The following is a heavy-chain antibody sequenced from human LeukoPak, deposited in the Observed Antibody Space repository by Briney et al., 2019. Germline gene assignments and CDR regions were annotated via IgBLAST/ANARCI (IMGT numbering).Heavy chain of an antibody. CDR1: GYTFIGYY. J-gene: IGHJ5*02. Sequence: ASVKVSCKASGYTFIGYYMHWVRQAPGQGLEWLGRINPSTGGTNCAQKFQGRVTMTRDTSISTAYMELSRLTSDDTAIYYCARGQPYGDYNYFDPWGQGTLVTVSS. V-gene: IGHV1-2*06. CDR3: ARGQPYGDYNYFDP. D-gene: IGHD4-17*01. CDR2: INPSTGGT.